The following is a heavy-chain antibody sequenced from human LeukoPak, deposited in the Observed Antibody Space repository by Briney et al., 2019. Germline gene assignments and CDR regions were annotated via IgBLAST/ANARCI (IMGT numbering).Heavy chain of an antibody. V-gene: IGHV1-69*05. CDR1: GGTFNSYA. J-gene: IGHJ5*02. CDR3: AREAMPLEWLLYAPGDCGWFDP. CDR2: IIPIFGTA. Sequence: SVKVSCKASGGTFNSYAISWVRQAPGQGLEWMGGIIPIFGTANYAQKFQGRVTITTDESTSTAYMELSSLRSEDTAVYYCAREAMPLEWLLYAPGDCGWFDPWGQGTLVTVSS. D-gene: IGHD3-3*01.